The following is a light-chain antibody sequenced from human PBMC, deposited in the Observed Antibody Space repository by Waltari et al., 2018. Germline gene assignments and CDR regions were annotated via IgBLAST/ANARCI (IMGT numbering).Light chain of an antibody. CDR2: GTF. J-gene: IGKJ4*01. CDR3: QQYDISPLT. Sequence: EIVWTQPPGTLSLSSGEGATLSCRTSQTIRTTYLAWYQQKPGQAPTLLIYGTFSRATGIPDRFTGSGSGTDFSLTISSLEPEDFATYYCQQYDISPLTFGGGTKVEIK. CDR1: QTIRTTY. V-gene: IGKV3-20*01.